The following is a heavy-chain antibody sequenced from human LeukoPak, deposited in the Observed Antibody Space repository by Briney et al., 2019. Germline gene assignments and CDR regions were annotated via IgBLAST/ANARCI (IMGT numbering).Heavy chain of an antibody. V-gene: IGHV3-7*01. CDR3: ARQRGSGCLDY. Sequence: GGSLRLSCAASRFTLSNYCMSWVRQPPGKGLEWVANIKQDGSETYYVDSVKGRFTISRDNAKNSLSLQMNSLRAEDTAVYYCARQRGSGCLDYWGQGTLVTVSS. CDR1: RFTLSNYC. CDR2: IKQDGSET. J-gene: IGHJ4*02. D-gene: IGHD6-19*01.